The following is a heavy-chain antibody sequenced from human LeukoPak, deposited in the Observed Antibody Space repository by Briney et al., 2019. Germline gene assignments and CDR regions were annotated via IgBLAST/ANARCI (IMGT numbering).Heavy chain of an antibody. CDR2: KRYDGSNT. Sequence: PGGSLRLSCAASGFTFSTYGMNWVRQAPGRGLEWVAFKRYDGSNTFYADSVKGRFTISRDNSKNTLYLQMNSLRAEDTAVYYCAKDLPCSGGSCYPDYWGQGTLVTVSS. V-gene: IGHV3-30*02. CDR1: GFTFSTYG. J-gene: IGHJ4*02. D-gene: IGHD2-15*01. CDR3: AKDLPCSGGSCYPDY.